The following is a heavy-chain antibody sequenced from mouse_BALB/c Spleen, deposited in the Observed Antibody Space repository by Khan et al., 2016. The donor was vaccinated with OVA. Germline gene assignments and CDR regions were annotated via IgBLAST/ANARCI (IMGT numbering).Heavy chain of an antibody. CDR2: INTYTGEP. CDR1: GYTFTNYG. CDR3: RRKVGCVNAMDY. Sequence: QIQLVQSGPELKKPGETVKISCKASGYTFTNYGMNWVKQAPGKGLKWLGWINTYTGEPTYADDFKGRFAFSLETSASTAYLQINNLKNEDTATYFCRRKVGCVNAMDYWGQGTSVTVSS. D-gene: IGHD1-2*01. J-gene: IGHJ4*01. V-gene: IGHV9-3-1*01.